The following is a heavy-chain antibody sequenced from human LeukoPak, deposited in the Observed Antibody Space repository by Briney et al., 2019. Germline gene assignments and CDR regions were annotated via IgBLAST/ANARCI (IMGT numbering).Heavy chain of an antibody. CDR1: GYSFTSYW. Sequence: GESLKISCKGSGYSFTSYWIGWVRQMPGKGLEWMGIIYPGDSDTRYSPSFQGQVTISADKSISTAYLQWSSLKASDTAMYYYATRSQRGWSSYYYYGMDVWGQGTTVTVSS. V-gene: IGHV5-51*01. J-gene: IGHJ6*02. CDR2: IYPGDSDT. D-gene: IGHD6-19*01. CDR3: ATRSQRGWSSYYYYGMDV.